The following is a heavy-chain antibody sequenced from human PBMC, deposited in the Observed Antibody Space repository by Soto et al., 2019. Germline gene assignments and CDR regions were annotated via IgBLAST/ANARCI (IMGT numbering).Heavy chain of an antibody. Sequence: PSETVSLTCTVSGGSISSGGYSWSWIRQTPGKGLEWIGYIYPTGTTYYNPSLKNRATLSIDTSQNQFSLQLTSVTAADTAVYYCARAPPGPAPRWGVWGQGTTVTVSS. D-gene: IGHD3-16*01. CDR3: ARAPPGPAPRWGV. J-gene: IGHJ6*02. V-gene: IGHV4-30-2*01. CDR2: IYPTGTT. CDR1: GGSISSGGYS.